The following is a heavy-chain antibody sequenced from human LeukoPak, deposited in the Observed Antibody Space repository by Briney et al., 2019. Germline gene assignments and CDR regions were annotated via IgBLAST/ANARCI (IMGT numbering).Heavy chain of an antibody. V-gene: IGHV3-23*01. J-gene: IGHJ3*01. Sequence: PGGSLRLSCAASGVTFSSYAMSWVRQAPGKGLEWVSAISGSGGSTYYADSVKGRFTISRDNSKNTLFLQMNSLRAEDTAVYYCAKDRSCTGSSCNVGSWGQGTMVTVSS. D-gene: IGHD2-2*01. CDR1: GVTFSSYA. CDR3: AKDRSCTGSSCNVGS. CDR2: ISGSGGST.